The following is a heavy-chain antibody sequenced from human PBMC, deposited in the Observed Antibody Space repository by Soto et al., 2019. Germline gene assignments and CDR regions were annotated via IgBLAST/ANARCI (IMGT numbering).Heavy chain of an antibody. D-gene: IGHD3-9*01. Sequence: ASVKVSCKASGYTFTSYYMHWVRQAPGQGLEWMGIINPSGGSTSYAQKFQGRVTMTRDTSTSTVYMELSSLRSEDTAVYYCARAYYDILSNYYYYMDVWGKETTVTVSS. CDR1: GYTFTSYY. V-gene: IGHV1-46*03. CDR2: INPSGGST. CDR3: ARAYYDILSNYYYYMDV. J-gene: IGHJ6*03.